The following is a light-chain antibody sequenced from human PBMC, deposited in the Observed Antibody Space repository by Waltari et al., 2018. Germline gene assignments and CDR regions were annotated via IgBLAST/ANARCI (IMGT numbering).Light chain of an antibody. J-gene: IGLJ2*01. CDR1: SSDVGTSDY. Sequence: QSALTQPASVSGSPGQSITIPCSRTSSDVGTSDYVSWYQQHPGKAPRLMIYDVSHRPSGVANRFSGSKSGNTASLTISGLQAEDEAEYHCSSYTSSNTLIFGGGTKLTVL. CDR3: SSYTSSNTLI. CDR2: DVS. V-gene: IGLV2-14*03.